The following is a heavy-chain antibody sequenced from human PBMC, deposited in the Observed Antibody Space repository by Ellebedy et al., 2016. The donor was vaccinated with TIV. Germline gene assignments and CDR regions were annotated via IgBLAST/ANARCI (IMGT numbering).Heavy chain of an antibody. J-gene: IGHJ5*02. CDR2: IYYSGST. CDR1: GGSISSSSYY. V-gene: IGHV4-39*07. CDR3: ARGGGDIVVVPFDP. Sequence: SETLSLXCTVSGGSISSSSYYWGWIRQPPGKGLEWIGSIYYSGSTYYNPSLKSRVTISVDTSKNQFSLKLSSVTAADTAVYYCARGGGDIVVVPFDPWGQGTLVTVSS. D-gene: IGHD2-2*01.